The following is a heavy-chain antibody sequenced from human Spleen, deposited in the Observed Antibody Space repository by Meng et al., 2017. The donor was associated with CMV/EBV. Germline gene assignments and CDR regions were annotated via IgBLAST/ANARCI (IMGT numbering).Heavy chain of an antibody. CDR2: ISAGGST. V-gene: IGHV3-23*01. CDR3: AGTWRWDSFDI. J-gene: IGHJ3*02. CDR1: GFTFSSYA. D-gene: IGHD5-24*01. Sequence: GESLKISCAASGFTFSSYAMSWVRQAPGKGLEWVSAISAGGSTYYADSVKGRFTISRDNSKNTLYLQVNSLRAEDTAVYYCAGTWRWDSFDIWGQGAMVTVSS.